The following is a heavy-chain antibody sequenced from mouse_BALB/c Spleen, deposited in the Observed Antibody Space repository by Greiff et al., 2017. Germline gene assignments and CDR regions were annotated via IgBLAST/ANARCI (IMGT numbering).Heavy chain of an antibody. V-gene: IGHV1-15*01. CDR3: ARWRTMITGGFAY. CDR2: IHPGSGGT. J-gene: IGHJ3*01. Sequence: QLQQSGAELVRPGASVKLSCKALGYTFTDYEMHWVKQTPVHGLEWIGAIHPGSGGTAYNQKFKGKATLTADKSSSTAYMELSSLTSEGSAVYYCARWRTMITGGFAYWGQGTLVTVSA. CDR1: GYTFTDYE. D-gene: IGHD2-4*01.